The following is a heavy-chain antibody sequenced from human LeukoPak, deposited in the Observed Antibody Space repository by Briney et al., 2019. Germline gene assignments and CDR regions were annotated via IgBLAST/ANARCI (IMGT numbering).Heavy chain of an antibody. V-gene: IGHV3-33*01. J-gene: IGHJ4*02. CDR2: IWYDGSNK. Sequence: QAGGSLRLSCAASGFTFSSYGMHWVRQAPGKGLEWVAVIWYDGSNKYYADSVKGRFTISRDNSKNTLYLQMNSLRAEETAVYYCARDDSSGYYFGPFDYWGQGTLVTVSS. CDR1: GFTFSSYG. CDR3: ARDDSSGYYFGPFDY. D-gene: IGHD3-22*01.